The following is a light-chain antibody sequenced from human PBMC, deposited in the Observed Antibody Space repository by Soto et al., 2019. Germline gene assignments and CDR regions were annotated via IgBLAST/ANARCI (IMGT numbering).Light chain of an antibody. CDR1: QDISSS. Sequence: AIRMTQSPSSFSASIGDRVTITCWASQDISSSLGWYQQIPGRAPKLLISGASNLQSGVPSRFSGSGSGTDFTLTISSLQSEDFATYYCQQRNNWPPGITFGQGTRLDI. CDR2: GAS. CDR3: QQRNNWPPGIT. V-gene: IGKV1-8*01. J-gene: IGKJ5*01.